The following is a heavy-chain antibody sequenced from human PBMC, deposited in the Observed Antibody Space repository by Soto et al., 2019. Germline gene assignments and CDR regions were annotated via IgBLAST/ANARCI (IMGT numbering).Heavy chain of an antibody. V-gene: IGHV3-23*01. Sequence: GGSLRLSCAASGFIFSDHAMSWVRQAPGKGLEWVSAISGSGSITYYADSVKGRFTISRDNSKNTLYLQMNSLRAEDTAVYYCAKATYYDFWSGYLGYYFDYWGQGTLVTVSS. D-gene: IGHD3-3*01. CDR2: ISGSGSIT. J-gene: IGHJ4*02. CDR3: AKATYYDFWSGYLGYYFDY. CDR1: GFIFSDHA.